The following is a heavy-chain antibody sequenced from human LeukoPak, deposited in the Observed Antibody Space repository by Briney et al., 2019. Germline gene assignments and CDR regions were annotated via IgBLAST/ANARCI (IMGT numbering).Heavy chain of an antibody. CDR2: IKQDGSVK. V-gene: IGHV3-7*04. CDR3: ARGGWSLDY. D-gene: IGHD6-19*01. CDR1: GFTLNDHW. Sequence: PGGSLRLSCEASGFTLNDHWMTGVRPAPGKGVECVAYIKQDGSVKYYVDSVKGRFTISRDNSKNSLYLQMNSLRDEDTAVYYCARGGWSLDYWGQGTLVTVSS. J-gene: IGHJ4*02.